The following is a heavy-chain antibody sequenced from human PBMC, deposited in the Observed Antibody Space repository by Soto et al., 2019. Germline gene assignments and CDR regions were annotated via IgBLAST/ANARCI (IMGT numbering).Heavy chain of an antibody. J-gene: IGHJ5*02. CDR2: ISYDGSNK. CDR3: SRDSMYLFAP. Sequence: QVQLVESGGGVVQPGRSLRLSCAASGFTFSSYAMHWVRQAPGKGLEWVAVISYDGSNKYQADSVKGRFTNSRDNSKNTLYLPRNSLSVEDTAVYYCSRDSMYLFAPWGQGNLVTVSS. CDR1: GFTFSSYA. V-gene: IGHV3-30-3*01.